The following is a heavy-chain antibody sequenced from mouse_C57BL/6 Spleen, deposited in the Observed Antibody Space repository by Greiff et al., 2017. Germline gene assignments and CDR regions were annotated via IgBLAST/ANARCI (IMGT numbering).Heavy chain of an antibody. CDR3: RSGRFAY. V-gene: IGHV1-83*01. Sequence: VQLQQSGPELVKPGASVKMSCKASGYTFTDYYMHWVKQKPGKGLEWIGEIYPGSGNTYYNEKFKGKATLTADTSSSTAYMQLSSLTSEDSAVYFCARSGRFAYWGQGTLVTVSA. D-gene: IGHD3-2*02. CDR1: YTFTDYYM. J-gene: IGHJ3*01. CDR2: YPGSGNTY.